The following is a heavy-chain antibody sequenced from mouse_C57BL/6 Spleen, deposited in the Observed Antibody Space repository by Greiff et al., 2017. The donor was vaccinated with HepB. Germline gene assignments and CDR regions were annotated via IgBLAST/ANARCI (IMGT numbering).Heavy chain of an antibody. Sequence: VQLQQSGAELARPGASVKLSCKASGYTFTSYGISWVKQRTGQGLEWIGEIYPRSGNTYYNEKFKGKATLTADKSSSTAYMELRSLTSEDSAVYFCAREGYYGNSYYFDYWGQGTTLTVSS. CDR1: GYTFTSYG. CDR3: AREGYYGNSYYFDY. J-gene: IGHJ2*01. D-gene: IGHD2-1*01. V-gene: IGHV1-81*01. CDR2: IYPRSGNT.